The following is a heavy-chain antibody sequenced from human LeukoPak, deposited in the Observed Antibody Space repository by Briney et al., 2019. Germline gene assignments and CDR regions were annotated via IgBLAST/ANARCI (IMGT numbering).Heavy chain of an antibody. Sequence: PSETLSLTCTVSGGSISSRSHHWGWIRQPPGKGLEWIGSIYYSGSTYYNPSLKSRVTISVDTSENQFSLKLSSVTAADTAVYYCARKISDSSGYYFDYWGQGTLVTVSS. J-gene: IGHJ4*02. CDR2: IYYSGST. D-gene: IGHD3-22*01. CDR3: ARKISDSSGYYFDY. V-gene: IGHV4-39*01. CDR1: GGSISSRSHH.